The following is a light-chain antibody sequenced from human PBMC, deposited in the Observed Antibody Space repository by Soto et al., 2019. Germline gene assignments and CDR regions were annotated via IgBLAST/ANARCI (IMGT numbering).Light chain of an antibody. CDR3: QQLNSYLWT. J-gene: IGKJ1*01. CDR1: ESVSTN. V-gene: IGKV3-15*01. Sequence: EMEMTQSRATLCLAPGERVNLYCMSCESVSTNLAWYQQKAGQAPRLLIYGASTRATGIPARFSGSGSGTEFTLTINSLQPEDFATYYCQQLNSYLWTFGQGTKVDIK. CDR2: GAS.